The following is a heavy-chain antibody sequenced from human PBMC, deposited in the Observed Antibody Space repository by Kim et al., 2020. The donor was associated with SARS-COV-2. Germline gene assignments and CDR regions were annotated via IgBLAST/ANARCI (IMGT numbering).Heavy chain of an antibody. CDR2: IAVGGCT. CDR1: GFTFSNSC. V-gene: IGHV3-23*01. J-gene: IGHJ1*01. CDR3: AKEWAASIWGIYQEY. Sequence: GGSLRLSCKASGFTFSNSCMAWVRQAPGKGKEWVSAIAVGGCTFYQDSVVNRCIISRDNSEYTLQLQINIMRAEDTDINYCAKEWAASIWGIYQEYWGQG. D-gene: IGHD6-13*01.